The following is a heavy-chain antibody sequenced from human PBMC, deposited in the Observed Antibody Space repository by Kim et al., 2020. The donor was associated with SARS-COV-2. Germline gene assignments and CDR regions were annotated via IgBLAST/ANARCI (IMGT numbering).Heavy chain of an antibody. CDR2: IYSGGST. Sequence: GGSLRLSCAASGFTVSSNYMSWVRQAPGKGLEWVSVIYSGGSTYYADSVKGRFTISRDNSKNTLYLQMNSLRAEDTAVYYCARVKSWGSWPYYYYYYGMDVWGQGTTVTVSS. CDR3: ARVKSWGSWPYYYYYYGMDV. CDR1: GFTVSSNY. J-gene: IGHJ6*02. D-gene: IGHD6-13*01. V-gene: IGHV3-53*01.